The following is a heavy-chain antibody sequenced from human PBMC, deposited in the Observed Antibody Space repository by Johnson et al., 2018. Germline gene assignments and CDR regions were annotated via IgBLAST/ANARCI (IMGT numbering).Heavy chain of an antibody. V-gene: IGHV3-23*04. CDR3: AREKGDDGGFDI. CDR1: GFTFSNDA. J-gene: IGHJ3*02. CDR2: ISGRGGST. Sequence: VQLVESGGGLVQPGGSLRLSCAASGFTFSNDAMSWVRQAPGTGLEWVSAISGRGGSTYYADSVTGRVTISRDNAKNSLFLQMDSLGAEETAVDYWAREKGDDGGFDIWGQGTMVTGAS. D-gene: IGHD4-23*01.